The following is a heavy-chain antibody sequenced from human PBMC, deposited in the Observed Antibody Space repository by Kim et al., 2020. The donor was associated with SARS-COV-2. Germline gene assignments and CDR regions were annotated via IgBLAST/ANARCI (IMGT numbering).Heavy chain of an antibody. J-gene: IGHJ4*02. Sequence: TYYNPSLTSRVTISVDTSKNQFSLKLSSVTSADTAVYYCARGGLRMGFDYWGQGTLVTVSS. CDR2: T. V-gene: IGHV4-30-2*04. CDR3: ARGGLRMGFDY. D-gene: IGHD5-12*01.